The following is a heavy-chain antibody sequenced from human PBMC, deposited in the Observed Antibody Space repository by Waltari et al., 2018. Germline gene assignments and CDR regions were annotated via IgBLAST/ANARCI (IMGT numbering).Heavy chain of an antibody. Sequence: EVQLVESGGGLVQPGGSLRLSCAASGFTFSSYWMHWVRQAPGKGLVWVSRINSDGSSTGYADSVKGRFTISRDKAKNTLYLQMNSLRAEDTAVYYCARVGGYYDSSGYYYYWGQGTLVTVSS. CDR3: ARVGGYYDSSGYYYY. V-gene: IGHV3-74*01. D-gene: IGHD3-22*01. J-gene: IGHJ4*02. CDR1: GFTFSSYW. CDR2: INSDGSST.